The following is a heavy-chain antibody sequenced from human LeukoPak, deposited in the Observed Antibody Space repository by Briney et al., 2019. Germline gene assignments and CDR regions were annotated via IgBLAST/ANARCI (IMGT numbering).Heavy chain of an antibody. Sequence: GGSLRLSCAASGVTFSTYPIRRGRQAPRRGLEWLAVISNTVDDKHYTDSVKGRFTVSRDNSKNTLYLQMDSLRGEDTAVYYCARSGPQGAAALLSYYYYGMDVWGQGTTVTVSS. J-gene: IGHJ6*02. CDR3: ARSGPQGAAALLSYYYYGMDV. CDR1: GVTFSTYP. V-gene: IGHV3-30-3*01. CDR2: ISNTVDDK. D-gene: IGHD6-13*01.